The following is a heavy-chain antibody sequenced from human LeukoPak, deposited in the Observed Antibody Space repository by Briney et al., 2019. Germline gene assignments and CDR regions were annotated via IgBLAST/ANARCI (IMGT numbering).Heavy chain of an antibody. V-gene: IGHV3-23*01. J-gene: IGHJ4*02. CDR1: GFSFSTCA. CDR3: AKDVRGYNRPFDY. D-gene: IGHD3-10*02. CDR2: ISGSGSNT. Sequence: GGSLRLSCAASGFSFSTCAMNWVRQAPGKGLEWVSAISGSGSNTYYADSVKGRFTISRDNSKNTLYLQMNSLGAEDTALYYCAKDVRGYNRPFDYWGQGTLVTVSS.